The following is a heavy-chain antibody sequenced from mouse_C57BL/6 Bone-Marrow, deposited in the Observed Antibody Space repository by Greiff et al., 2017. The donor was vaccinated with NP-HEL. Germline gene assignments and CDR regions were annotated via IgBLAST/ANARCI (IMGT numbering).Heavy chain of an antibody. V-gene: IGHV5-9*01. CDR3: ARHYRLYDYDWYFDV. CDR1: GFTFSSYT. Sequence: EVKVVESGGGLVKPGGSLKLSCAASGFTFSSYTMSWVRQTPEKRLEWVATISGGGGNTYYPDSVKGRFTISRDNAKNTLYLQMSSLRSEDTALYYCARHYRLYDYDWYFDVWGTGTTVTVSS. J-gene: IGHJ1*03. CDR2: ISGGGGNT. D-gene: IGHD2-4*01.